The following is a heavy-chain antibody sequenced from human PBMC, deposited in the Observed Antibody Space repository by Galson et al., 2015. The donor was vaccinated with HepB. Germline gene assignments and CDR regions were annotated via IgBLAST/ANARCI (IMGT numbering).Heavy chain of an antibody. CDR2: ISPYNGNT. D-gene: IGHD1-26*01. J-gene: IGHJ6*02. V-gene: IGHV1-18*04. Sequence: SVKVSCKASDYTFSRYDISWVRQAPGQGLEWMGWISPYNGNTNYAQKLQGRVTMTTDTSTSTAYMELRSLRSDDTAVYYCAREDQSYSSYYYGMDVWGQGTTVIVSS. CDR1: DYTFSRYD. CDR3: AREDQSYSSYYYGMDV.